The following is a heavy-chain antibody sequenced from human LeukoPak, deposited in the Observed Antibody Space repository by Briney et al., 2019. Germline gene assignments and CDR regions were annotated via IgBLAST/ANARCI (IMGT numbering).Heavy chain of an antibody. J-gene: IGHJ6*02. CDR2: INPNSGGT. D-gene: IGHD4-23*01. Sequence: GASVKVSCKASGYTFTGYYMHWVRQAPGQGLEWMGWINPNSGGTNYAQKFQGRVTMTRDTSISTAYMELSRLRSDDTAVYYCARYAEAEVGGYYGMDVWGQGTTVTVSS. CDR3: ARYAEAEVGGYYGMDV. CDR1: GYTFTGYY. V-gene: IGHV1-2*02.